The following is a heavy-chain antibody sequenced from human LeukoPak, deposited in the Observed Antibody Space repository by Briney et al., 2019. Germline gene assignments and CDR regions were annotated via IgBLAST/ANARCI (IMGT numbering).Heavy chain of an antibody. J-gene: IGHJ4*02. CDR1: GFTFSTYA. Sequence: PGGSLRLSCAASGFTFSTYAMSWVRQAPGKGLEWVSLISGSDDSTYYADSVKGRFTISRDNSKNTLYLQMNSLRAEDTAIYFCANHGNSYYDQSIDYWGQGTLVTVSS. CDR2: ISGSDDST. D-gene: IGHD4-11*01. CDR3: ANHGNSYYDQSIDY. V-gene: IGHV3-23*01.